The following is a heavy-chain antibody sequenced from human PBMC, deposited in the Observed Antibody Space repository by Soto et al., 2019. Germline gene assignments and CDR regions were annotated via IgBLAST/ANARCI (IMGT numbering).Heavy chain of an antibody. CDR2: ISSSSSTI. V-gene: IGHV3-48*01. CDR1: GFTFSSYS. Sequence: GGSLRLSCAASGFTFSSYSMNWVRQAPGKGLEWVSYISSSSSTIYYADSVKGRFTISRENAKNSLYLQMNSLRAEDTAVYYCARGCRRITIFGVFGCAFDIWGQGTMVTVSS. J-gene: IGHJ3*02. CDR3: ARGCRRITIFGVFGCAFDI. D-gene: IGHD3-3*01.